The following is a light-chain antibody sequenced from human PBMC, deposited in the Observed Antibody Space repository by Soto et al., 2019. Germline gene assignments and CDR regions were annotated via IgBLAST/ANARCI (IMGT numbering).Light chain of an antibody. V-gene: IGKV1-9*01. Sequence: DIQLTQSPSFLSASVGDRVTITCRARQGLSSDLDWYQQKPGKAPKLLIYAASTLQSGVPSRFSGSGSGTEFTLTISSLQPEDFATYYCHQLNSYPITFGQGTRLEIK. CDR2: AAS. CDR3: HQLNSYPIT. CDR1: QGLSSD. J-gene: IGKJ5*01.